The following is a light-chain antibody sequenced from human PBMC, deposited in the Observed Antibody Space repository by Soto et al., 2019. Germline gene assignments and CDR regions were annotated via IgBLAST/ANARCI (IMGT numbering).Light chain of an antibody. CDR1: QSISSW. V-gene: IGKV1-5*01. CDR2: DAS. CDR3: QQYNSYWT. Sequence: DIQMIQSPSTLSTSVGDRVTITCRASQSISSWLAWYQQEPGRAPKLLIYDASSLQSGVPSRFSGSGSGTEFTLTISSLQPDDFATYYCQQYNSYWTFGQGTKVDIK. J-gene: IGKJ1*01.